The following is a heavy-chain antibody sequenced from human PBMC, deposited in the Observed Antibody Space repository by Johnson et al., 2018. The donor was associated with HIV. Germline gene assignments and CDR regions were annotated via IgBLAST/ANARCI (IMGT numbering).Heavy chain of an antibody. CDR3: VRDLPIGPAGPNDAFDL. CDR1: GFPFDDYA. CDR2: ISWNSGSI. D-gene: IGHD2-2*01. Sequence: VQLVESGGGLVQPGGSLRLSCAASGFPFDDYAMHWVRQAPGKGLEWVSGISWNSGSIGYADSVKGRFTISRDNAKNSLFLEMDSLRAAETAVYYCVRDLPIGPAGPNDAFDLWGHGTMVTVSS. J-gene: IGHJ3*01. V-gene: IGHV3-9*01.